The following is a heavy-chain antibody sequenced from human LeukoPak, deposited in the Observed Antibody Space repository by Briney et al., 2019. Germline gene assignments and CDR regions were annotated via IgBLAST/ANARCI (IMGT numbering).Heavy chain of an antibody. V-gene: IGHV4-61*02. CDR1: GGSISSGSYY. J-gene: IGHJ4*02. D-gene: IGHD5-18*01. CDR3: ARVLRGYSYGYDY. Sequence: SETLSLTXTVSGGSISSGSYYWSWIRQPAGKGLEWIGRIYTSGSTNYNPSLKSRVTISVDTSKNQFSLKLSSVAAADTAVYYCARVLRGYSYGYDYWGQGTLVTVSS. CDR2: IYTSGST.